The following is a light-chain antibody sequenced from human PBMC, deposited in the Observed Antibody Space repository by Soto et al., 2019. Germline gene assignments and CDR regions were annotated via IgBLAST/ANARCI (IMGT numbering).Light chain of an antibody. CDR1: SSDVGSYNL. Sequence: QSALTQPASVSGSPGQSITISCTGTSSDVGSYNLVSWYQHHPGKAPKLIIYEANKRPSGISNRFSGSESGNTASLTISGLQAEDEADYYCCSYASRDTYVFGTGTKVTVL. CDR2: EAN. V-gene: IGLV2-23*01. J-gene: IGLJ1*01. CDR3: CSYASRDTYV.